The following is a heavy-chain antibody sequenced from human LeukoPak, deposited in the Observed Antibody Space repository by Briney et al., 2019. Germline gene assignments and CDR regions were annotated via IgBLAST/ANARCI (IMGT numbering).Heavy chain of an antibody. CDR3: ARVFDDYYDSSADPPLWFDP. V-gene: IGHV4-59*01. Sequence: SETLSLTCTVSGGSISSYFWSWIRQPPGMGLEWIGYVYYSGSPNYNPSLKSRVPISVDTSKNQFSLRLRSVTAADTAVYYCARVFDDYYDSSADPPLWFDPWGQGTLVTVSS. D-gene: IGHD3-22*01. CDR1: GGSISSYF. J-gene: IGHJ5*02. CDR2: VYYSGSP.